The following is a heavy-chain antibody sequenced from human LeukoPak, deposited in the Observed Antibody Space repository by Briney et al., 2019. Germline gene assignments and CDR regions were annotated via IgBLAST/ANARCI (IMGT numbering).Heavy chain of an antibody. Sequence: SVTLSCKASGSTFTCYYNHWERLPPAPGLERMGGINPNSGGTNYAYKFQGRGTMTGDTSISTAYMELSSLRAEDTAVYCCARGTMITFGGVIVIPGYFDYWGQGTLVTVSS. V-gene: IGHV1-2*02. CDR2: INPNSGGT. CDR1: GSTFTCYY. CDR3: ARGTMITFGGVIVIPGYFDY. D-gene: IGHD3-16*02. J-gene: IGHJ4*02.